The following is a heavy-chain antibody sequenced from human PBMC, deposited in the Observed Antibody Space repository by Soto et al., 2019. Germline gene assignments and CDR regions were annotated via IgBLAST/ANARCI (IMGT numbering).Heavy chain of an antibody. J-gene: IGHJ4*02. CDR3: ARDAGLASAIHY. CDR2: IYWTWST. CDR1: GDSVGRGGHY. D-gene: IGHD1-26*01. V-gene: IGHV4-31*02. Sequence: QVQLQESGPGLVKPSQTLSVPCSVSGDSVGRGGHYWTWIRQHPGKGLEWTGSIYWTWSTSYNPSLKSPVTISVDRAKNQFALKVSSVTAAYTAVYFCARDAGLASAIHYWGQGTPITVSS.